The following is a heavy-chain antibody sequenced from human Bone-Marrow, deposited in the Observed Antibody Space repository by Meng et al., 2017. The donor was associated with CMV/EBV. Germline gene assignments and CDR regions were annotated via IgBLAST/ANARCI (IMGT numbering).Heavy chain of an antibody. CDR3: ARYCSSTSCHTGYGMDV. V-gene: IGHV1-18*01. D-gene: IGHD2-2*02. Sequence: ASVKVSCKASGYIFTKYGVNWMRQAPGQGPEWMGWISAYNGGTMYAPKVQGRVTMTTDTSTSTAYMELRSLRSDDTAVYYCARYCSSTSCHTGYGMDVWGQGTTVTVSS. J-gene: IGHJ6*02. CDR1: GYIFTKYG. CDR2: ISAYNGGT.